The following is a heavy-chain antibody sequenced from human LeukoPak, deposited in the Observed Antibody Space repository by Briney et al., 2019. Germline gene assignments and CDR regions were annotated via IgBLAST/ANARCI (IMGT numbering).Heavy chain of an antibody. CDR2: ISSSSSYI. CDR3: ARDLGAPDY. Sequence: GGSLRLSCAASGFTFSSYSMNWVRQAPGKGLEWVSSISSSSSYIYHADSVKGRFTISRDNAKNSLYLQMNSLRAEDTAVYYCARDLGAPDYWGQGTLVTVSS. D-gene: IGHD3-16*01. CDR1: GFTFSSYS. J-gene: IGHJ4*02. V-gene: IGHV3-21*01.